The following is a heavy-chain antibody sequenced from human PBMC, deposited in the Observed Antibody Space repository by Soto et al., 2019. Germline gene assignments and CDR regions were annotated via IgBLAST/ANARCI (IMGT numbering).Heavy chain of an antibody. CDR1: GFTFSSYG. CDR3: AKVRADYYYGSGPFDY. V-gene: IGHV3-30*18. D-gene: IGHD3-10*01. CDR2: ISSDGSNK. J-gene: IGHJ4*02. Sequence: QVQLVESGGGVVQPGRSLRLSCAASGFTFSSYGMHWVRQATGKGLEWVALISSDGSNKYYADSVKGRFTISRDNSKNTLYLQMNTLRAEDTAVYYCAKVRADYYYGSGPFDYSGQGTLVTVSS.